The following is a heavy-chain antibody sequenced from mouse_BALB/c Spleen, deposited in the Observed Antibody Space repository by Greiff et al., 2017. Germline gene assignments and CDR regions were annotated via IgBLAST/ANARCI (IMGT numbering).Heavy chain of an antibody. CDR1: GYTFTSYT. Sequence: VQLQQSGAELARPGASVKMSCKASGYTFTSYTMHWVKQRPGQGLEWIGYINPSSGYTNYNQKFKDKATLTADKSSSTAYMQLSSLTSEDSAVYYCARQFITTVVADYWGQGTTLTVSS. CDR2: INPSSGYT. CDR3: ARQFITTVVADY. J-gene: IGHJ2*01. V-gene: IGHV1-4*01. D-gene: IGHD1-1*01.